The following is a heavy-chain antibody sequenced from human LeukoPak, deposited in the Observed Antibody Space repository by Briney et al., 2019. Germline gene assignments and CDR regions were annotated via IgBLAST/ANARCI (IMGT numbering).Heavy chain of an antibody. D-gene: IGHD2-2*01. V-gene: IGHV3-64D*06. CDR1: GFTFSSYA. CDR2: ISGNGGST. CDR3: VKGGTIVLVPAAVDY. Sequence: PGGSLRLSCSASGFTFSSYAMYWVRQAPGKGLEYVSAISGNGGSTYHADSVKGRFTISRDNSKNTLYLQMSSLRAEDTAVYYCVKGGTIVLVPAAVDYWGQGTLVTVSP. J-gene: IGHJ4*02.